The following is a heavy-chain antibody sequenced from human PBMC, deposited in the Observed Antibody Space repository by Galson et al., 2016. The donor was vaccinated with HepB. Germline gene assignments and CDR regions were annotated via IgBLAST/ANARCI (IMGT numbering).Heavy chain of an antibody. CDR1: GFSLSTSGVG. V-gene: IGHV2-5*02. J-gene: IGHJ5*02. CDR2: IYWDDDK. Sequence: PALVKPTQTLTLTCTFSGFSLSTSGVGVGWIRQPPGKALEWLALIYWDDDKYYSPSLKSRLTITKDTSKNQVVLTMTNMDPVDTATYYCARIAAVKPTNWFDPWGQGTLVTVSS. D-gene: IGHD6-13*01. CDR3: ARIAAVKPTNWFDP.